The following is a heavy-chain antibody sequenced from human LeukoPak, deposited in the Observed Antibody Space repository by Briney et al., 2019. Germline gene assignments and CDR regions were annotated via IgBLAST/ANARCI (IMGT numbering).Heavy chain of an antibody. CDR1: GYTFTGYY. Sequence: ASVTVSFKASGYTFTGYYMHWVRQAPGQGLEWMGWINPNSGGTNYAQKFQGRVTMTRDTSISTAYMELSRLRSNDTAVYYCARAYSSSPYDYWGQGTLVTVSS. CDR3: ARAYSSSPYDY. V-gene: IGHV1-2*02. J-gene: IGHJ4*02. D-gene: IGHD6-6*01. CDR2: INPNSGGT.